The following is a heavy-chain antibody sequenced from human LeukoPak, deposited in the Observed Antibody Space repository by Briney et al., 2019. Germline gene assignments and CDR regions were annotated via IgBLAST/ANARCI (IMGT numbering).Heavy chain of an antibody. D-gene: IGHD5-18*01. CDR1: GFTFSSYS. J-gene: IGHJ4*02. CDR3: ARGGYHAYYLDY. V-gene: IGHV3-48*04. CDR2: ITTRSAI. Sequence: GGSLRLSCAASGFTFSSYSMNWVRQAPGKGLEWVSYITTRSAIYYADSVKGRLTISRDDAKNTLYLQMNSLRAEDTAVYYCARGGYHAYYLDYWGQGSLVTVSS.